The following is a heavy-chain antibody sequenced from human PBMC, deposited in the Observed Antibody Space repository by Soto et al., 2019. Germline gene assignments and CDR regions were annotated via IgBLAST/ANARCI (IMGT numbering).Heavy chain of an antibody. J-gene: IGHJ5*02. CDR3: AAADSLAYGDSYGSFDP. V-gene: IGHV1-58*01. CDR2: IVVGSGNT. CDR1: GFTFTSSA. D-gene: IGHD5-18*01. Sequence: SVKVSCKASGFTFTSSAVQWVRQARGQRLEWIGWIVVGSGNTNYAQKFQERVTITRDMSTSTAYMELSSLRSEDTAVYYCAAADSLAYGDSYGSFDPWGQGTLVTVSS.